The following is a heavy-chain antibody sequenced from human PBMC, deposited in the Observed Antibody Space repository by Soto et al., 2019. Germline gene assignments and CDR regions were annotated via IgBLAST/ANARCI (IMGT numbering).Heavy chain of an antibody. Sequence: SQTLSLTFAISWDSVSYNSAAWNWIRQSPSRGLEWLGRTYYRSKWYNDYAVSVKSRITINPDTSKNQLSLQLNSVTPEDSAVYYRARNWAPLDAFDIWGQGTMVTVSS. V-gene: IGHV6-1*01. CDR2: TYYRSKWYN. CDR3: ARNWAPLDAFDI. CDR1: WDSVSYNSAA. J-gene: IGHJ3*02. D-gene: IGHD7-27*01.